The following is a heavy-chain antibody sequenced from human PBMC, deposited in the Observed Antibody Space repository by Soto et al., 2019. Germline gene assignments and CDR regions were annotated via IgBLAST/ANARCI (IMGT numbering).Heavy chain of an antibody. V-gene: IGHV4-34*01. CDR3: ARAPLARIWFGEKNWFDP. Sequence: SETLSLTCAVYGGSFSGYYWSLIRQPPGKGLEWIGEINHSGSTNYNPSLKSRVTISVDTSKNQFSLKLSSVTAADTAVYYCARAPLARIWFGEKNWFDPWGQGTLVTVSS. D-gene: IGHD3-10*01. CDR2: INHSGST. J-gene: IGHJ5*02. CDR1: GGSFSGYY.